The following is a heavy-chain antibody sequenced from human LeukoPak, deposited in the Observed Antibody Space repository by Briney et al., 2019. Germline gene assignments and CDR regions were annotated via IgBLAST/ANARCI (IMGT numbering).Heavy chain of an antibody. V-gene: IGHV3-66*01. CDR2: IHSGGT. D-gene: IGHD3-3*01. Sequence: GGSLRLSCAASGLAVSTNYMGWVRQAPGKGLEWVSFIHSGGTYYADSVKGRFTISRDNSKNTVYLQMNSLRVEDTTVYYCAPEGPVFGVRGQGTLVTVSS. J-gene: IGHJ4*02. CDR1: GLAVSTNY. CDR3: APEGPVFGV.